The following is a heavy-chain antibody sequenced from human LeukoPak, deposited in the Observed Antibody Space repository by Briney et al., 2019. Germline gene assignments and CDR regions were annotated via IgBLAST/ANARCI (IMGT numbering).Heavy chain of an antibody. V-gene: IGHV1-2*02. D-gene: IGHD6-13*01. CDR3: ARGSPIAATGKSAFDI. J-gene: IGHJ3*02. CDR2: INPNSGVT. Sequence: GASVKVSCKASGYTYTDYYMLWVRQAPGQGLEWMGWINPNSGVTNYGQKFQGRVTMTTDTSVSTAYMDLSSLISDDTALYYCARGSPIAATGKSAFDIWGQGTLVTVSS. CDR1: GYTYTDYY.